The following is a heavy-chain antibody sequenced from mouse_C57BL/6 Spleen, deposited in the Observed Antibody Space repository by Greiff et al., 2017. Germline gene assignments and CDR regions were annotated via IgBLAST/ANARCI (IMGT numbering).Heavy chain of an antibody. CDR2: IYPGDGDT. J-gene: IGHJ4*01. Sequence: QVQLQQSGPELVKPGASVKISCKASGYAFSSSWMNWVKQRPGKGLEWIGRIYPGDGDTNYNGKFKGKATLTADKSSSTAYMQLSSLTSEDSAVYFCARGKNYARDYWGQGTSVTVSS. CDR3: ARGKNYARDY. CDR1: GYAFSSSW. D-gene: IGHD2-1*01. V-gene: IGHV1-82*01.